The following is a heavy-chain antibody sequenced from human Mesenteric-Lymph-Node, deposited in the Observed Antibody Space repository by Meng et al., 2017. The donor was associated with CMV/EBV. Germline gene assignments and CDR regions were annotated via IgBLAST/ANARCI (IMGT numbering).Heavy chain of an antibody. D-gene: IGHD3-10*02. J-gene: IGHJ3*02. CDR3: ARGENAIFGAFDI. CDR2: MNPNNGNT. Sequence: ASVKVSCKASGYTFTSFGINWVRQATGQGLEWLGWMNPNNGNTAYAQKFQGRVTITRSTSISTAYMELSSLRSEDTAVYYCARGENAIFGAFDIWGQGTMVTVSS. CDR1: GYTFTSFG. V-gene: IGHV1-8*03.